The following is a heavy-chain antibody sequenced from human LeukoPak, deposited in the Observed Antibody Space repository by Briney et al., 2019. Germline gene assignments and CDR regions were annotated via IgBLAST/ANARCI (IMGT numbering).Heavy chain of an antibody. CDR2: IYTSGST. J-gene: IGHJ4*02. CDR3: AREEGYDILPGYLTWVFDY. Sequence: SETLSLTCTVSGGSISSYYWSWIRQPAGKGLEWIGRIYTSGSTNYNPSLKSRVTMSVDTSKSQFSLKLSSVTAADTAVYYCAREEGYDILPGYLTWVFDYWGQGTLVTVSS. D-gene: IGHD3-9*01. CDR1: GGSISSYY. V-gene: IGHV4-4*07.